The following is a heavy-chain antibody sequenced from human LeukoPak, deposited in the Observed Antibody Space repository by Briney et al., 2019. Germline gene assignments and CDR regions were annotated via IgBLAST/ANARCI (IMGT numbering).Heavy chain of an antibody. D-gene: IGHD3-22*01. CDR3: AQIAPPYDSSGEKFDY. CDR2: ISGSGGST. J-gene: IGHJ4*02. Sequence: GGSLRLSCAGSGFTFSSYAMSWVRQAPGKGLEWVSAISGSGGSTYYADSVKGRFTISRDNSKNTLYLQMNSLRAEDTAVYYCAQIAPPYDSSGEKFDYWGQGTLVTVSS. CDR1: GFTFSSYA. V-gene: IGHV3-23*01.